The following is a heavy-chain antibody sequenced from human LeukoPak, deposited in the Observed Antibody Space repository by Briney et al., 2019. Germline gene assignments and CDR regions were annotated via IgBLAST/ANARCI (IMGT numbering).Heavy chain of an antibody. Sequence: SGTLSLTSTVSRVSISSYYWGWIRQPARKGLEWIGGIYTSGSTNYTPSLKNRVTISVDKSKNQFSLKLSSVTAADTAVYYCARGGIAVAGPTIYYYYYYMDVWGEGTAVTVSS. CDR3: ARGGIAVAGPTIYYYYYYMDV. J-gene: IGHJ6*03. V-gene: IGHV4-4*07. D-gene: IGHD6-19*01. CDR1: RVSISSYY. CDR2: IYTSGST.